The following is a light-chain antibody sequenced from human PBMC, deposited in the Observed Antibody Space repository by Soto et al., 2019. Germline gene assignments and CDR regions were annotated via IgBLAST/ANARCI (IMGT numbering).Light chain of an antibody. CDR2: SAS. CDR1: QGIRDD. J-gene: IGKJ1*01. Sequence: AIQMTHSPSSLSASVGDRVTITCRASQGIRDDLGWYQQKPGKAHKLLIYSASSLQSGVPSRFSGSGSGTDFTLTISSLQPEDFATYYCLQDYNYPWTFGQGTKVDIK. V-gene: IGKV1-6*01. CDR3: LQDYNYPWT.